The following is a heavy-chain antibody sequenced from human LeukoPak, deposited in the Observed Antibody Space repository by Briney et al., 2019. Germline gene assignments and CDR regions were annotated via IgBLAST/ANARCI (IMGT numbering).Heavy chain of an antibody. J-gene: IGHJ6*02. CDR1: GGSFSGYY. D-gene: IGHD6-6*01. CDR3: ARGMIAARPYGMDV. Sequence: SETLSLTCAVYGGSFSGYYWSWIRQPPGKGLEWIGEINHSGSTNYNPSLKSRVTISVDTSKNHFSLKLSSVTAADTAVYYCARGMIAARPYGMDVWGQGTTVTVSS. V-gene: IGHV4-34*01. CDR2: INHSGST.